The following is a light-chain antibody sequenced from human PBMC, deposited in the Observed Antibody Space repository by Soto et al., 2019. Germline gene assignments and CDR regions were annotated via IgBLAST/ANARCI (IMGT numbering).Light chain of an antibody. J-gene: IGKJ4*01. CDR1: QSVTSSY. V-gene: IGKV3-20*01. CDR3: QQYGDSPLT. Sequence: EIVLTQSPGTVSLSPGERATLSCRASQSVTSSYLAWYQQKPGQAPRLLIYGVSSRATGIPDRFSGSGAGTDFTLTISRLEPEDFAVYYCQQYGDSPLTVGGGIKVDIK. CDR2: GVS.